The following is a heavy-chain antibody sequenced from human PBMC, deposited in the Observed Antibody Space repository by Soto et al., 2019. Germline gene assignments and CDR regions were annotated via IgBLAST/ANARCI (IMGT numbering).Heavy chain of an antibody. CDR3: ARWWLGDYFDF. CDR1: GFPVNDYF. V-gene: IGHV3-53*04. J-gene: IGHJ4*02. Sequence: QLVESGGGLVQAGGSLRLSCEVSGFPVNDYFMTWVRQAPGKGLEWVSNIFRNGETYYADSVKGRCTISRDNSKNTLYLKMNSLRGDDTAVYYCARWWLGDYFDFWGQGTLVTVSS. D-gene: IGHD2-15*01. CDR2: IFRNGET.